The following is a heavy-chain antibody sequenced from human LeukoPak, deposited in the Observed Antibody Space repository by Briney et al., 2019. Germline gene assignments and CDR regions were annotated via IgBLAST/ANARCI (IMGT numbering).Heavy chain of an antibody. D-gene: IGHD3-22*01. Sequence: GGSLRLSCAASGFTFSSYAMSWLRQAPGKGLEWVSAISGSGGSTYYADSVKVRFTISTDNSRNTLYLQMNGLRAEDTAGYYCVSRGSGYYRYWGQGTLVTVSS. V-gene: IGHV3-23*01. CDR2: ISGSGGST. CDR1: GFTFSSYA. J-gene: IGHJ4*02. CDR3: VSRGSGYYRY.